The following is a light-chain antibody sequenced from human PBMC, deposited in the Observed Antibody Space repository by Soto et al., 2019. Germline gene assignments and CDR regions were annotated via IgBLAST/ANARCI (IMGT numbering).Light chain of an antibody. J-gene: IGKJ2*01. CDR3: QQYGSSLYT. V-gene: IGKV3-20*01. CDR1: QSVSSSY. CDR2: GAS. Sequence: EIVLTQSPGTLSLSPGERATLSCRASQSVSSSYLAWYQQKPGQAPSLLIYGASSSATGIPDRFSGSGSGTAFTLTISRLEPEDFAVYYCQQYGSSLYTFGQGTKLEIK.